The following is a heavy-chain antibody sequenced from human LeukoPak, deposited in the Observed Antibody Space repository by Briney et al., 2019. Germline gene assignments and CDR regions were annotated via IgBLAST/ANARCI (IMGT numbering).Heavy chain of an antibody. V-gene: IGHV1-18*01. CDR3: ARGASGSGKYNWFDP. CDR1: GYTFTSYG. CDR2: ISAYSGNT. J-gene: IGHJ5*02. Sequence: ASVKVSCKASGYTFTSYGISWVRQAPGQGLEWMGWISAYSGNTNYAQKLQGRVTMTTDTSTSTAYMELRSLRSDDTAVYYCARGASGSGKYNWFDPWGQGTLVTVSS. D-gene: IGHD3-10*01.